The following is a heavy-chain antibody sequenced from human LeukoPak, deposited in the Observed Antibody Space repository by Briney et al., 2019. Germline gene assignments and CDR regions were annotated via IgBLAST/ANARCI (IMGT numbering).Heavy chain of an antibody. V-gene: IGHV3-7*01. D-gene: IGHD2-2*01. J-gene: IGHJ5*02. CDR3: AREGQCSSTRCPNTLDP. CDR2: IQQDGSQK. CDR1: GFTFSSSW. Sequence: GGSLRLSCVASGFTFSSSWMSWVRQLPGKGLEWVANIQQDGSQKYYADSVKGRFTISRDNAENSLYLQMDSLRAEDTAVYYCAREGQCSSTRCPNTLDPWGQGTLVTVSS.